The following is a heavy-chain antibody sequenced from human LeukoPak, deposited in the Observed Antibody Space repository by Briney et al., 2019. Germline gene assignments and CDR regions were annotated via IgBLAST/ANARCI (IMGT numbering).Heavy chain of an antibody. CDR2: IYSGGTT. V-gene: IGHV3-66*01. J-gene: IGHJ4*02. Sequence: PGGSLRLSCAASGFTFSSYAMSWVRQAPGKGLEWVSIIYSGGTTYYADSVKGRFTISRDNSKDTLYLQMSSLRAEDTAVYYCARGKDGYTYYFDCWGQGTLVTVSS. CDR1: GFTFSSYA. D-gene: IGHD5-18*01. CDR3: ARGKDGYTYYFDC.